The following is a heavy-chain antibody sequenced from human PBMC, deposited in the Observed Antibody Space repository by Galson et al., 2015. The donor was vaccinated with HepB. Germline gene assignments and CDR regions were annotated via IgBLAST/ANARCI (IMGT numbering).Heavy chain of an antibody. Sequence: SETLSLTCTVSGGSISSSSYYWGWIRQPPGKGLEWIGSIYYSGSTYYNPSLKSRVTISVDTSKNQFSLKLSSVTAADTAVYYCAREGVTQKEYFDYWGQGTLVTVSS. V-gene: IGHV4-39*02. CDR2: IYYSGST. CDR1: GGSISSSSYY. D-gene: IGHD3-16*01. CDR3: AREGVTQKEYFDY. J-gene: IGHJ4*02.